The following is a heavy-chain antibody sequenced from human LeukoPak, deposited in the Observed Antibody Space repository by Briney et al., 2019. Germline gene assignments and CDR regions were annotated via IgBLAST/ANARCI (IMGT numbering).Heavy chain of an antibody. J-gene: IGHJ4*02. D-gene: IGHD5-24*01. V-gene: IGHV3-48*03. CDR2: ISSSGSTI. CDR3: ARVTPEMATGIDY. CDR1: GFNFGPYA. Sequence: QPGGSLRLSCAASGFNFGPYAMSWVRQAPGKGLEWVSYISSSGSTIYYADSVKGRFTISRDNAKNSLYLQMNSLRAEDTAVYYCARVTPEMATGIDYWGQGTLVTVSS.